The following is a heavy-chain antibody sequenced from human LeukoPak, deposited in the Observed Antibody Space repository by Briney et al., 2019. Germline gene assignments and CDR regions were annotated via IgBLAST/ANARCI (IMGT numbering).Heavy chain of an antibody. J-gene: IGHJ5*02. D-gene: IGHD5-18*01. CDR2: IYYSGST. CDR1: GGSISSGDYY. V-gene: IGHV4-30-4*01. Sequence: SQTLSLTCTVSGGSISSGDYYWSWIRQPPGKGLEWIGYIYYSGSTYYNPSLKSRVTISVDTSKNQFSLKLSSVTAADTAVYYCARVSADSYGWNWFDPWGQGTLVTVSS. CDR3: ARVSADSYGWNWFDP.